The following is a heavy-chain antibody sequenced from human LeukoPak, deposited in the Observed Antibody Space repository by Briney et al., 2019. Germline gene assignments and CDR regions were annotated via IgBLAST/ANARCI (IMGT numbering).Heavy chain of an antibody. J-gene: IGHJ4*02. CDR1: GYTFTSYG. CDR2: ISAYNGNT. V-gene: IGHV1-18*01. D-gene: IGHD6-19*01. CDR3: ARDVYSSGWYTAYYFDY. Sequence: DSVKVSCKASGYTFTSYGISWVRQAPGQGLEWMGWISAYNGNTNYAQKLQGRVTMTTDTSTSTAYMELRSLRSDDTAVYYCARDVYSSGWYTAYYFDYWGQGTLVTVSS.